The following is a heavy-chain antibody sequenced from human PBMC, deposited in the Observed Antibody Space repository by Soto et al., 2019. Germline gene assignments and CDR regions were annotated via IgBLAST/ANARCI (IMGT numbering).Heavy chain of an antibody. CDR2: ISYDGSNK. CDR3: ARGVFYYYGSGSYYNWDVPYNWFDP. CDR1: GFTFSSYA. Sequence: GGSLRLSCAASGFTFSSYAMHWVRQAPGKGLEWVAVISYDGSNKYYADSVKGRFTTSRDNSKNTLYLQMNSLRAEDTAVYYCARGVFYYYGSGSYYNWDVPYNWFDPWGQGTLVTVSS. D-gene: IGHD3-10*01. J-gene: IGHJ5*02. V-gene: IGHV3-30-3*01.